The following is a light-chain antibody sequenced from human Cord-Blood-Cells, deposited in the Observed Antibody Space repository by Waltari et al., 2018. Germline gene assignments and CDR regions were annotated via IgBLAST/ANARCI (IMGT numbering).Light chain of an antibody. CDR1: SSDVGGYNY. CDR3: SSYTSSSTLVV. J-gene: IGLJ2*01. CDR2: EVS. V-gene: IGLV2-14*01. Sequence: QSALTQPASVSGSPGPSLTISCPATSSDVGGYNYVPWYQQHPGKAPKLMIYEVSNRPSGVSNRFSGSESGNTASLTISGLQAEDEADYYCSSYTSSSTLVVFGGGTKLTVL.